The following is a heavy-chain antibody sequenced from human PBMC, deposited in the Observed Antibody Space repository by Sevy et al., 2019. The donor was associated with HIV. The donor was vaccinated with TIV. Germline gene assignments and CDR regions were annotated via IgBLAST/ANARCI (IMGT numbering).Heavy chain of an antibody. V-gene: IGHV3-48*02. CDR2: ISSSSSTI. J-gene: IGHJ3*02. D-gene: IGHD3-22*01. Sequence: GGSLRLSCAASGFTFSSYSMNWVRQAPGKGLEWVSYISSSSSTIYYADSVKGRFTISRDNAKNSLYLQMNSLRDEDTDVYYCAGAYYYDSSGVDAFDIWGQGTMVTVSS. CDR3: AGAYYYDSSGVDAFDI. CDR1: GFTFSSYS.